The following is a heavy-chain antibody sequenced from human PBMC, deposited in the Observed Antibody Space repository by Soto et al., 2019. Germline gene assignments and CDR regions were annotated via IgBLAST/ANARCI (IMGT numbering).Heavy chain of an antibody. V-gene: IGHV3-30-3*01. CDR1: GFTFSSYA. Sequence: QVQLVESGGGVVQPGRSLRLSCAASGFTFSSYAMHWVRQAPGKGLEWVAVISYDGSNKYYADSVKGRFTISRDNSKNTLYLQMNSLRAEDTAVYYCARAYEGDYFACWGQGTLVTVSS. J-gene: IGHJ4*02. CDR3: ARAYEGDYFAC. CDR2: ISYDGSNK. D-gene: IGHD3-16*01.